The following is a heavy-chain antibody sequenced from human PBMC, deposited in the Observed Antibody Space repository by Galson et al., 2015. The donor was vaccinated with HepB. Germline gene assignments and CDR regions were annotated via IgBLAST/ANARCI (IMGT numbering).Heavy chain of an antibody. CDR1: GYTFTSYY. J-gene: IGHJ6*03. CDR2: INPSGGST. Sequence: SVKVSCKASGYTFTSYYMHWVRQAPGQGLEWMGIINPSGGSTSYAQKFQGRVTMTRDTSTSTVYMELSSLGSEDTAVYYCARGAYSSSSPFDYYYYMDVWGKGTTVTVSS. CDR3: ARGAYSSSSPFDYYYYMDV. V-gene: IGHV1-46*03. D-gene: IGHD6-6*01.